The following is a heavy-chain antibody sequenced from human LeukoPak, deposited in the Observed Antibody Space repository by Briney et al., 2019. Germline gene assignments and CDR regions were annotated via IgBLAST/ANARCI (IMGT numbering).Heavy chain of an antibody. Sequence: GGSLRLSCAASGITFRSSWMSWVRQAPGNGLEWVPFIKEGGSNTYYVDSVKGRFTISRDNAENSLYLQMNSLRAEDTAVYYCARDRGGRTGLDDWGQGTLVTVSS. D-gene: IGHD2-15*01. CDR3: ARDRGGRTGLDD. CDR1: GITFRSSW. V-gene: IGHV3-7*04. J-gene: IGHJ4*02. CDR2: IKEGGSNT.